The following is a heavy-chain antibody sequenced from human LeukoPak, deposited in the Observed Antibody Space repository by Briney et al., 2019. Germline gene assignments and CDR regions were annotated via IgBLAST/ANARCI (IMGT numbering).Heavy chain of an antibody. CDR2: VKSDGSDK. CDR3: ARGPVTRFEI. CDR1: GFTFSSYW. J-gene: IGHJ3*02. Sequence: GGSLRLSCAASGFTFSSYWMDWVRQAPGRGLEWVAIVKSDGSDKDYVDSVKGRFTVSKDNAKNSLYLQMNSLRAEDTAMYYCARGPVTRFEIWGQGTMVTVSS. D-gene: IGHD4-17*01. V-gene: IGHV3-7*05.